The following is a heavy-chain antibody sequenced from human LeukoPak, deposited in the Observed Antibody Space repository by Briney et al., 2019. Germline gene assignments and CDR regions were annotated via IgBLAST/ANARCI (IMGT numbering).Heavy chain of an antibody. V-gene: IGHV3-30*04. J-gene: IGHJ4*01. D-gene: IGHD3/OR15-3a*01. Sequence: PGGSLRLSCAAAGFTFSKFAMHWVRQAPGKGLEWVAVVSYDGSYKYYADSVKGRFTISRDNSKNTLHLLINNLRVEDTAIYHCAKIPQVGTVTVPNFDHWGHGTLVTVS. CDR1: GFTFSKFA. CDR2: VSYDGSYK. CDR3: AKIPQVGTVTVPNFDH.